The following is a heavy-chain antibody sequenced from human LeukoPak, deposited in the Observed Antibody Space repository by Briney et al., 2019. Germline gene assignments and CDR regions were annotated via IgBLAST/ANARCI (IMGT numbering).Heavy chain of an antibody. D-gene: IGHD3-10*01. CDR1: GFTFSSFG. V-gene: IGHV3-33*01. Sequence: GGSLRLSCGASGFTFSSFGMYWVRQAPGKGLEWVAVIWYDGSNDDYADSVKGRFTISRDNAKSSLYLQMNSLRAEDTAVYYCARDFMVRGAANWFDPWGQGTLVTVSS. J-gene: IGHJ5*02. CDR3: ARDFMVRGAANWFDP. CDR2: IWYDGSND.